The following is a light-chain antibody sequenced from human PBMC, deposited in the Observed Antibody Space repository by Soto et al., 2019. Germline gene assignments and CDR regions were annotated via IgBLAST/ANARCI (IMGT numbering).Light chain of an antibody. V-gene: IGKV3-20*01. Sequence: EIVLTQSTGTLSLSPGERATLSCRASQSVSSSYLACYQQKPGQATRLLIYGASSRATGIPDRFSGSGSGTDITLTISRLEPEYFAVYYCQQYGSSSGTFGQGTKAEIK. CDR2: GAS. CDR3: QQYGSSSGT. CDR1: QSVSSSY. J-gene: IGKJ1*01.